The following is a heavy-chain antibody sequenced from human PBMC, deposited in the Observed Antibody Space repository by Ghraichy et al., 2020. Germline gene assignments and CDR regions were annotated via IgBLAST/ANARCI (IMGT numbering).Heavy chain of an antibody. CDR1: GFTFSSYG. Sequence: GGSLRLSCAASGFTFSSYGMHWVRQAPGKGLEWVAVISYDGSNKYYADSVKGRFTISRDNSKNTLYLQMNSLRAEDTAVYYCAKDTAPLTYYYDSSGYPSDYFDYWGQGTLVTVSS. D-gene: IGHD3-22*01. CDR3: AKDTAPLTYYYDSSGYPSDYFDY. V-gene: IGHV3-30*18. CDR2: ISYDGSNK. J-gene: IGHJ4*02.